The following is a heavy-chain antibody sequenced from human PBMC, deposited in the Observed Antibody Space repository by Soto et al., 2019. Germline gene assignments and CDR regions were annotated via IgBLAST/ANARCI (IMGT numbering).Heavy chain of an antibody. CDR2: IYYSGST. D-gene: IGHD3-10*01. CDR3: ARRPAWFGEFARFDP. Sequence: SETLSLTCTVSGGSISSSSYYWGWIRQPPGKGLEWIGSIYYSGSTYYNPSLKSRVTISVDTSKNQFSLKLSSVTAADTAVYYCARRPAWFGEFARFDPWGQGTLVTVSS. V-gene: IGHV4-39*01. J-gene: IGHJ5*02. CDR1: GGSISSSSYY.